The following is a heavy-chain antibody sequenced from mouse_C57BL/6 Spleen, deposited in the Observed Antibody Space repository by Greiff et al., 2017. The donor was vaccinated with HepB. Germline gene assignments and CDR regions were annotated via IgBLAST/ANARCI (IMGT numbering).Heavy chain of an antibody. CDR2: IYPRSGNT. CDR3: AKTGFDY. D-gene: IGHD4-1*01. Sequence: QVQLQQSGAELARPGASVKLSCKASGYTFTSYGISWVKQRTGQGLEWIGEIYPRSGNTYYNEKFKGKATLTADKSSSTAYMELRSLTSEDSAVYFCAKTGFDYWGQGTTRTVSS. J-gene: IGHJ2*01. CDR1: GYTFTSYG. V-gene: IGHV1-81*01.